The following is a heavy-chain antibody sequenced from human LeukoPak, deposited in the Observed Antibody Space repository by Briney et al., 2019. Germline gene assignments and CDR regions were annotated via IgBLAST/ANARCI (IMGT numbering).Heavy chain of an antibody. CDR3: ARDREWVLDY. D-gene: IGHD3-22*01. CDR2: ISGGGGNT. CDR1: KFAFSSYA. Sequence: PGGSLRPSCAASKFAFSSYAMSWVRQAPGKGLEWVSAISGGGGNTYYADSVKGRFTISRDNSKNTLYLQMNSLRAEDTAVYYCARDREWVLDYWGQGTLVTVSS. V-gene: IGHV3-23*01. J-gene: IGHJ4*02.